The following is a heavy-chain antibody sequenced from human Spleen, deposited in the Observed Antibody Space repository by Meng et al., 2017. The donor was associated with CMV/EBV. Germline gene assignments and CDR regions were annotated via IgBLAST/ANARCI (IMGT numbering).Heavy chain of an antibody. D-gene: IGHD6-6*01. CDR3: ARDQYSSSLRLDY. V-gene: IGHV3-21*01. Sequence: CAASGFTFSSYSMNWVRQAPGKGLEWVSSISSSSSYIYYADSVKGRFTISRDNAKNSLYLQMNSLRAEDTAVYYCARDQYSSSLRLDYWGQGTLVTVSS. J-gene: IGHJ4*02. CDR2: ISSSSSYI. CDR1: GFTFSSYS.